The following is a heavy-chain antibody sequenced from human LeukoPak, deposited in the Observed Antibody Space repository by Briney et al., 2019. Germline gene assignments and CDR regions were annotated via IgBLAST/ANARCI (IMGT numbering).Heavy chain of an antibody. CDR1: GFTFSSYA. CDR2: ISYDGSNK. J-gene: IGHJ4*02. Sequence: GGSLRLSCAASGFTFSSYAMHWVRQAPGKGLEWVAAISYDGSNKYYADSVKGRFTISRDNSKNTLYLQMNSLRAEDTAVYYCARHSSGWYAIDYWGQGTLVTVSS. D-gene: IGHD6-19*01. CDR3: ARHSSGWYAIDY. V-gene: IGHV3-30-3*01.